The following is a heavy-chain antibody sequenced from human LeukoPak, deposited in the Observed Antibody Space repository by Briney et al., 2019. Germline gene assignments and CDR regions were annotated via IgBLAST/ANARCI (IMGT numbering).Heavy chain of an antibody. CDR3: ARGLIAAPTICDY. V-gene: IGHV4-59*01. D-gene: IGHD6-13*01. CDR1: GGSISSYY. Sequence: SETLSLTCTVSGGSISSYYWSLIRQPPRKGLEWIGYIYYSGSTNYNPSLKSRVTISVDTSKNQFSLKLSSVTAADTAVYYCARGLIAAPTICDYWGQGTLVTVSS. J-gene: IGHJ4*02. CDR2: IYYSGST.